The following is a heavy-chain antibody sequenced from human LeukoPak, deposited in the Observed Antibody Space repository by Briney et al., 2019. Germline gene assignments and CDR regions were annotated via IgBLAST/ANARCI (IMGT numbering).Heavy chain of an antibody. CDR1: GYSISSGYY. CDR2: IYHSGST. Sequence: SETLSLTCAVSGYSISSGYYWGWIRQPPGKGLEWIGSIYHSGSTYYNPSLKSRVTISVDTSKNQFSLKLSSVTAADTAVYYCARVKAVAGTFNWFDPWGQGILVTVSS. V-gene: IGHV4-38-2*01. J-gene: IGHJ5*02. CDR3: ARVKAVAGTFNWFDP. D-gene: IGHD6-19*01.